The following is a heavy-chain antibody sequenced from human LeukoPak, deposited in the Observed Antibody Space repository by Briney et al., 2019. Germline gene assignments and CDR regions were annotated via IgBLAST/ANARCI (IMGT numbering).Heavy chain of an antibody. D-gene: IGHD2-15*01. V-gene: IGHV4-30-4*01. CDR1: GGSISSGDYY. J-gene: IGHJ5*02. Sequence: SETLSLTCTVSGGSISSGDYYWSWIRQPSGTGLEWIGYIYYSGSTYYNPSLKSRVTISVDTSKNQFSLKLSSVTAADTAVYYCARDLGYCSGGSCYSGPNWFDPWGQGTLVTVSS. CDR3: ARDLGYCSGGSCYSGPNWFDP. CDR2: IYYSGST.